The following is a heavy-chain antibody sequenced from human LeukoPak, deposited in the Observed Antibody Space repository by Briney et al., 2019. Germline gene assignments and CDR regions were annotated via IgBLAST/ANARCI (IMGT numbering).Heavy chain of an antibody. J-gene: IGHJ4*02. CDR1: GGTFSSYA. V-gene: IGHV1-69*04. CDR2: IIPILGIA. CDR3: ASKLRGYSYGYGGGDFDY. Sequence: SVKVSCTASGGTFSSYAISWVRQAPGQGLEWMGRIIPILGIANYAQKFQGRVTITADKSTSTAYMELSSLRSEDTAVYYCASKLRGYSYGYGGGDFDYWGQGTLVTVSS. D-gene: IGHD5-18*01.